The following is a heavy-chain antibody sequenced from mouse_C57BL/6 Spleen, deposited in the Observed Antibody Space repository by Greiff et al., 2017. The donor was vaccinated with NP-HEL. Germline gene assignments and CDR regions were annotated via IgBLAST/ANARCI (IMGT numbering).Heavy chain of an antibody. J-gene: IGHJ2*01. V-gene: IGHV1-59*01. CDR3: AREDDSNPLDY. Sequence: QVQLQQPGAELVRPGTSVKLSCKASGYTFTSYWMHWVKQRPGQGLEWIGVIDPSDSYTNYNQKFKGKATLTVDTTSSTAYMQLSSLTSEDSAVYYCAREDDSNPLDYWGQGTTLTVSS. CDR1: GYTFTSYW. CDR2: IDPSDSYT. D-gene: IGHD2-5*01.